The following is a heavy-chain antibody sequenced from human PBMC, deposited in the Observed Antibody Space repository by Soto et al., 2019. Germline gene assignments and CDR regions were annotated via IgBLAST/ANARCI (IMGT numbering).Heavy chain of an antibody. CDR3: ARSQGSSTSLEIYYFYYYGMAV. D-gene: IGHD2-2*01. J-gene: IGHJ6*02. V-gene: IGHV1-69*01. CDR1: GGTFSNYA. CDR2: IIPISGTA. Sequence: QVQLVQSGAEVKKPGSSVKVSCKASGGTFSNYAISWVRQAPGQGLEWMGGIIPISGTANYAQKFQARVTITAGESTSTAYMELSSLRSEDTPVYYCARSQGSSTSLEIYYFYYYGMAVWGQGTTVTVSS.